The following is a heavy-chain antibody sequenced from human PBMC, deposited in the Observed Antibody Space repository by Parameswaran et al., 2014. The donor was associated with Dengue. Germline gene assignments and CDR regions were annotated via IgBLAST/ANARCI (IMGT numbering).Heavy chain of an antibody. V-gene: IGHV1-2*04. CDR3: ARDLNYYGMDV. CDR2: INPNSGGT. J-gene: IGHJ6*02. Sequence: WVRQAPGQRLEWMGWINPNSGGTNYAQKFQGWVTMTRDTSISTAYMELSRLRSDDTAVYYCARDLNYYGMDVWGQGTTVTVSS. D-gene: IGHD3-9*01.